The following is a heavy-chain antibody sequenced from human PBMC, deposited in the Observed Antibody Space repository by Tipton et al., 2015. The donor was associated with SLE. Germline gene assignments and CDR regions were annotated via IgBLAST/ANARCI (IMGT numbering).Heavy chain of an antibody. V-gene: IGHV5-51*03. CDR3: ARVAGSYGLGSDYIDF. CDR1: GYSFTSYW. Sequence: QLVQSGAEVKKPGESLKISCKASGYSFTSYWIGWVRQVPGKGPDCMGIIYPDDSDTRYSPSFQGQVTISADKSNRIVSLLWSSLKASDTAMYYCARVAGSYGLGSDYIDFWGQGTLVTVSS. J-gene: IGHJ4*02. D-gene: IGHD3-10*01. CDR2: IYPDDSDT.